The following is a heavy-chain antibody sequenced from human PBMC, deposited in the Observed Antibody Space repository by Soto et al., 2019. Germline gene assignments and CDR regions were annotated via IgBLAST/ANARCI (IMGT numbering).Heavy chain of an antibody. CDR2: INAGNGNT. J-gene: IGHJ5*02. CDR3: ARDLFRDHPSRLIDP. Sequence: ASVKVSCKASGYTFTSYAMHWVRQAPGQRLEWMGWINAGNGNTKYSQKFQGRVTITRDTSASTAYMELSSLRSKDTAVYYCARDLFRDHPSRLIDPWGQGSMVTVSS. V-gene: IGHV1-3*01. D-gene: IGHD2-21*01. CDR1: GYTFTSYA.